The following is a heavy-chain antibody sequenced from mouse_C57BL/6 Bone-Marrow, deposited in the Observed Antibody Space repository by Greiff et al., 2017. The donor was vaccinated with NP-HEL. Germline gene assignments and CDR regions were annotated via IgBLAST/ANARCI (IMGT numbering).Heavy chain of an antibody. CDR3: AKNYGSNLYYFDY. V-gene: IGHV2-5*01. Sequence: VQVVESGPGLVQPSQSLSITCSVSGFSLTSYGVHWVRQSPGKGLEWLGVIWRGGSTDYNAAFMSRLSITKDNSKSQVFFKMNSLQADDTAIYYCAKNYGSNLYYFDYWGQGTTLTVSS. J-gene: IGHJ2*01. D-gene: IGHD1-1*01. CDR2: IWRGGST. CDR1: GFSLTSYG.